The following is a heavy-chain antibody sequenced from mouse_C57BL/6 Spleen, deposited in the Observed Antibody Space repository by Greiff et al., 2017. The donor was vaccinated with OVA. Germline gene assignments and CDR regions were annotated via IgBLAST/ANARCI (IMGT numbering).Heavy chain of an antibody. Sequence: QVQLQQSGAELVKPGASVKISCKASGYAFSSYWMNWVKQRPGKGLEWIGQIYPGDGDTNYNGKFKGKATLTADKSSSTAYMQLSSLTSEDAAVYFCARDEGYPYYFDYWGQGTTLTVSS. CDR1: GYAFSSYW. CDR2: IYPGDGDT. D-gene: IGHD2-3*01. CDR3: ARDEGYPYYFDY. V-gene: IGHV1-80*01. J-gene: IGHJ2*01.